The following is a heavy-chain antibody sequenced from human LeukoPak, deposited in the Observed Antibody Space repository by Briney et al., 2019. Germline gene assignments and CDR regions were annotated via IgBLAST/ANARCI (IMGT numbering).Heavy chain of an antibody. D-gene: IGHD5-18*01. CDR2: ISESGSGT. J-gene: IGHJ4*02. CDR3: AKDIAQGYTFGSIEQDY. V-gene: IGHV3-23*01. Sequence: PGGSLRLSCAVSGLTFSRYAMSWVRQAPGKGREWFPAISESGSGTYYADSVKGRFTISRDNSKDTLSLQMNSLRAEDTAVYYCAKDIAQGYTFGSIEQDYWGQGTLVTVSS. CDR1: GLTFSRYA.